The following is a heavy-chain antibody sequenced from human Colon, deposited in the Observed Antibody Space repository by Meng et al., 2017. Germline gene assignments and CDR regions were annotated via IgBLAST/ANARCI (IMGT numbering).Heavy chain of an antibody. CDR1: EYSFSNYY. J-gene: IGHJ4*02. Sequence: QVQVGQSGAEVKKPGASVKVSCKSSEYSFSNYYLHWMRQAPGQGLEWLGVSNPGGGSTNYAQKFQGRVTMTRDTSANTVYMELGSLKSEDTAVYYCVREFRGGYFDYWGQGTLVTVSS. D-gene: IGHD3-16*01. CDR2: SNPGGGST. V-gene: IGHV1-46*01. CDR3: VREFRGGYFDY.